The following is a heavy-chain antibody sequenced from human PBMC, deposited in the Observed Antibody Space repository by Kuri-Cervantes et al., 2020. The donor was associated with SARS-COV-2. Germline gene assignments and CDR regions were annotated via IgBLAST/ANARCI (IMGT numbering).Heavy chain of an antibody. D-gene: IGHD2-15*01. CDR3: VRAPDGHCSGGSCYSGYFQH. CDR1: TTNAA. J-gene: IGHJ1*01. CDR2: RYHRSKWYN. V-gene: IGHV6-1*01. Sequence: TTNAAWNWIRQSPSRGLEWLGRRYHRSKWYNEYAVSVKSRLTINPDTSKNQFSLPLNFVTPEDTAVYYCVRAPDGHCSGGSCYSGYFQHWGQRTLVTVSS.